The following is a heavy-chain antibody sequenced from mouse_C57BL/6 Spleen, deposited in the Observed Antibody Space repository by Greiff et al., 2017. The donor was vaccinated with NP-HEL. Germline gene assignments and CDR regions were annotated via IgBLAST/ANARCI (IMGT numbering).Heavy chain of an antibody. CDR3: AREGYSNYYAMDY. J-gene: IGHJ4*01. D-gene: IGHD2-5*01. Sequence: VQLQQPGAELVRPGSSVKLSCKASGYTFTSYWMDWVKQRPGQGLEWIGNIYPSDSETHYNQKFKDKATLTVDKSSSTAYMQLSSLTSEDSAVYYCAREGYSNYYAMDYWGQGTSVTVSS. V-gene: IGHV1-61*01. CDR1: GYTFTSYW. CDR2: IYPSDSET.